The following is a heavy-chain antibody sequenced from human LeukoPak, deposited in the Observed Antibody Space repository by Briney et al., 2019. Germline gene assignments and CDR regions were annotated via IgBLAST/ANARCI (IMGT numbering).Heavy chain of an antibody. Sequence: SETLSLTCTVSGGSISSSAYYWGWIRQPPGKGLEWIGSSYYSGTTYYNPSLQSRVTISVDTSKNQFSLKLSSGTAADTAIYYCARHTYSSGWYATPIDYWGQGTLVTVSS. CDR2: SYYSGTT. D-gene: IGHD6-19*01. J-gene: IGHJ4*02. V-gene: IGHV4-39*01. CDR1: GGSISSSAYY. CDR3: ARHTYSSGWYATPIDY.